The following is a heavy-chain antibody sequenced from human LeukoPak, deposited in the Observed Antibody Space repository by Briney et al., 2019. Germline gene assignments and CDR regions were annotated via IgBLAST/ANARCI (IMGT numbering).Heavy chain of an antibody. Sequence: ASVKVSCKVSGYTLTGLSMHWVRQAPGKGLEWMGTFDPENGETIYAQKFQGRVTMTEDTSTDTAYMELSSLRSEDMAVYYCARGHRYYSSSGSYLRRDSWFDPWGQGTLVTVSS. D-gene: IGHD3-10*01. CDR2: FDPENGET. CDR1: GYTLTGLS. J-gene: IGHJ5*02. CDR3: ARGHRYYSSSGSYLRRDSWFDP. V-gene: IGHV1-24*01.